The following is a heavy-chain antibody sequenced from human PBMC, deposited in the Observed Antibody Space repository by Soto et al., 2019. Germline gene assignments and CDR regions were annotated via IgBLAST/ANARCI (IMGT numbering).Heavy chain of an antibody. J-gene: IGHJ4*02. D-gene: IGHD2-15*01. CDR1: GFTFSSYG. CDR3: AKDGGVVVVAAPSYYFDY. V-gene: IGHV3-30*18. Sequence: QVQLVESGGGVVQPGRSLRLSCAASGFTFSSYGMHWVRQAPGKGLEWVAVISYDGSNKYYADSVKDRFTISRDNSKNTLYLQMNSLRAEDTAVYYCAKDGGVVVVAAPSYYFDYWGQGTLVTVSS. CDR2: ISYDGSNK.